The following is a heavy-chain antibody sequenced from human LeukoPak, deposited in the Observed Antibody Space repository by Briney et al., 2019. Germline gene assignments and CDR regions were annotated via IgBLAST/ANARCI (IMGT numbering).Heavy chain of an antibody. CDR1: GYTFTGYY. J-gene: IGHJ3*02. D-gene: IGHD3-3*01. Sequence: ASVKVSCKASGYTFTGYYMHWVRQAPGQGLEWMGWINPNSGGTNYAQKFQGRVTMTRDTSISTAYMELSRLRSDDTAVYYCARDSGYDFWVPRLLNAFDIWGQGTMVTVSS. V-gene: IGHV1-2*02. CDR2: INPNSGGT. CDR3: ARDSGYDFWVPRLLNAFDI.